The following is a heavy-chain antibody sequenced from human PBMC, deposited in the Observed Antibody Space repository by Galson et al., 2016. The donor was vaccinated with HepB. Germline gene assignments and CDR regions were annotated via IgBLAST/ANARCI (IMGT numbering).Heavy chain of an antibody. CDR1: GYIFTNYL. J-gene: IGHJ5*02. CDR3: ARREAARPYNCSDP. CDR2: VNPNGGSI. D-gene: IGHD6-6*01. V-gene: IGHV1-46*01. Sequence: SVKVSCKASGYIFTNYLMHWVRQAPGQGLEWMGIVNPNGGSIKYAQKFQGRVTMTSDTSTNTVYMELTSLKSEDTAVYYCARREAARPYNCSDPWGQGTLVTVSS.